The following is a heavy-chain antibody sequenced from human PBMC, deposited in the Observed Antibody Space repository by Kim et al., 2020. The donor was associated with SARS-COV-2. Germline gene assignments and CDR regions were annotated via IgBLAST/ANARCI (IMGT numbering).Heavy chain of an antibody. V-gene: IGHV1-2*04. Sequence: ASVKVSCKASGYTFTGYSMHWVRQAPGQGLEWLGWINPNSGFTHYAQKFQGWVTMTRDTSISTAYMELSRLRSDDTAVYYCAREGNDSRDFDYWGQGTLVTVSS. CDR1: GYTFTGYS. D-gene: IGHD2-15*01. CDR2: INPNSGFT. CDR3: AREGNDSRDFDY. J-gene: IGHJ4*02.